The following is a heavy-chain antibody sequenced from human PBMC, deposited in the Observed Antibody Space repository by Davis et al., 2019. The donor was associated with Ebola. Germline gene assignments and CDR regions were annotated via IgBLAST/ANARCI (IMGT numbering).Heavy chain of an antibody. Sequence: AASVQVSCKASGYTFTSYDINWVRQATGQGLEWMGWMNPNSGNTGYAQKFQGRVTMTRNTSISTAYMELSRLRSDDTAVYYCARDPCSGGSCYWQRQGYWGQGTLVTVSS. V-gene: IGHV1-8*01. CDR3: ARDPCSGGSCYWQRQGY. CDR2: MNPNSGNT. D-gene: IGHD2-15*01. CDR1: GYTFTSYD. J-gene: IGHJ4*02.